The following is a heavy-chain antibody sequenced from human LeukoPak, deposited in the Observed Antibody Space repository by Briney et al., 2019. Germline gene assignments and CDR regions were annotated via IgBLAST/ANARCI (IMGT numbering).Heavy chain of an antibody. CDR2: IKSKVDGGTP. CDR3: TTRSPARYCSDGACYSSADY. Sequence: PGGSLRLSCAASGFSFSDAWMNWVRQAPGKGLEWVGHIKSKVDGGTPDYVAPVKGRFTISRDDSRNTLYLQMRSLNTEHTAVYYCTTRSPARYCSDGACYSSADYWGQGTLVTISS. D-gene: IGHD2-15*01. CDR1: GFSFSDAW. J-gene: IGHJ4*02. V-gene: IGHV3-15*07.